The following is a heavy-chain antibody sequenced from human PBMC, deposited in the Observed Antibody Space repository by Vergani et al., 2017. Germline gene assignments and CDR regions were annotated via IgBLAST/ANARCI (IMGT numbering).Heavy chain of an antibody. CDR2: VFHSGSA. Sequence: QVQLQESGPGLVKPSETLSLTCSVSGYSISRGYYWGWIRQPPGKGLEWIATVFHSGSAYYNPSLRRRVTISVETSKNQFSLRLTTLTAADTAVYYCARDEGGSGWWTFAYWGPGTLVTVSS. CDR1: GYSISRGYY. D-gene: IGHD6-13*01. CDR3: ARDEGGSGWWTFAY. J-gene: IGHJ4*02. V-gene: IGHV4-38-2*02.